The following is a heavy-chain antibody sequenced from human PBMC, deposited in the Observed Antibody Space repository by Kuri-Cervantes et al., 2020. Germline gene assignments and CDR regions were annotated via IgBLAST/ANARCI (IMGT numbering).Heavy chain of an antibody. CDR3: ARGLVYSGSPASDI. J-gene: IGHJ3*02. Sequence: GESLKISCAASGFTFSDYYMSWIRQAPGKGLEWVSYISSSGSTIYYADSVKGRFTISRDNAKNSLYLQMNSLRAEDTAVYYCARGLVYSGSPASDIWGQGTMVTVSS. D-gene: IGHD1-26*01. CDR2: ISSSGSTI. CDR1: GFTFSDYY. V-gene: IGHV3-11*04.